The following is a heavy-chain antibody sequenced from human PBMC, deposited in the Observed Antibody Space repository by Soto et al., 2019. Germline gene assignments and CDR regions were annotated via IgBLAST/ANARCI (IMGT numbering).Heavy chain of an antibody. CDR3: ARGSSGGRGLDY. CDR2: INHSGRT. J-gene: IGHJ4*02. Sequence: QVQLQQWGAGLLKPSETPSLTCAVYGGSFSNYYWSWIRQAPGKGLEWIGEINHSGRTNYHPSLKSRVTISVDTSKNQFSLKLSSVTAADTAVYYCARGSSGGRGLDYWGQGTLVTVSS. CDR1: GGSFSNYY. D-gene: IGHD6-19*01. V-gene: IGHV4-34*01.